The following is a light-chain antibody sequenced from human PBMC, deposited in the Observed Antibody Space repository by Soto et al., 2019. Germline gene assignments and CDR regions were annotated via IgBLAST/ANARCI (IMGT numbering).Light chain of an antibody. J-gene: IGLJ7*01. CDR2: DVS. CDR3: SSYTSSSTHAV. V-gene: IGLV2-14*01. CDR1: SSDVGGYNY. Sequence: SALTQPASVSGSPGQSITISCTGTSSDVGGYNYVSWYQQHPGKAPKLMIYDVSNRPSGVSNRFSGSKSGNTASLTISGLQAEDEADYYCSSYTSSSTHAVFGGGTQLTVL.